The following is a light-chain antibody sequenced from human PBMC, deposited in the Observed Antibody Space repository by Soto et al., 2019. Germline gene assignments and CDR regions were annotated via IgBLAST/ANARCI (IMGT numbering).Light chain of an antibody. CDR3: QQYNSYSRT. J-gene: IGKJ1*01. CDR2: DAS. CDR1: QSISSW. Sequence: IKMSKSPAALSASIGDRVAITCRASQSISSWLAWYQQKPGKAPKLLIYDASSLESGVPSRFSGSGSGTEFTLTISSLQPDDFATYYCQQYNSYSRTFGQGTKVDIK. V-gene: IGKV1-5*01.